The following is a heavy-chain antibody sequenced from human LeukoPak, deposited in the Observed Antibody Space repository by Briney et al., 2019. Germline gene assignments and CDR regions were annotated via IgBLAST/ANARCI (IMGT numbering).Heavy chain of an antibody. CDR1: GGTFSSYA. Sequence: GASVKVSRKASGGTFSSYAISWVRQAPGQGLEWMGGIIPIFGTANYAQKFQGRVTITADKSTSTAYMELSSLRSEDTAVYYCARAAYPPVDYYYYYMDVWGKGTTVTVSS. CDR3: ARAAYPPVDYYYYYMDV. J-gene: IGHJ6*03. CDR2: IIPIFGTA. V-gene: IGHV1-69*06.